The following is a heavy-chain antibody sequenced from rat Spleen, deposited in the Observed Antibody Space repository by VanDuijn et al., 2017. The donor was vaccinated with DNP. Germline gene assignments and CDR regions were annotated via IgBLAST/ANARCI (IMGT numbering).Heavy chain of an antibody. J-gene: IGHJ3*01. V-gene: IGHV5-7*01. CDR1: GFTFSDCA. Sequence: EVQLVESGGGLVQPGNSLKLSCAASGFTFSDCAMAWVRQAPKKGLEWVATISYDGSSTYYRDSVKGRFTISRDNAKSTLYLQMDSLRSEDTATYYGAKRGGKGLFAYWGQGTLVTVSS. CDR3: AKRGGKGLFAY. CDR2: ISYDGSST.